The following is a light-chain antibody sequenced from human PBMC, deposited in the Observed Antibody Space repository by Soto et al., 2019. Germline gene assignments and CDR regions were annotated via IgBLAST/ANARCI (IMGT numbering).Light chain of an antibody. CDR2: VAS. CDR1: QSINDDF. CDR3: QQYNNWPQT. J-gene: IGKJ1*01. Sequence: IVLTQSPGTLSLSPGETATLSCRASQSINDDFLAWYQQRPGQAPRLLIYVASFRATGIPDRFSGSGSGTEFTLTISRLEPEDFAEYHCQQYNNWPQTFGQGTKVDIK. V-gene: IGKV3-20*01.